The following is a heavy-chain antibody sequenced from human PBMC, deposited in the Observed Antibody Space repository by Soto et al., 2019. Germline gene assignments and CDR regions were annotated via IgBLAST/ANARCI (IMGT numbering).Heavy chain of an antibody. CDR2: ISYDGSNK. CDR1: GFTFSSYG. V-gene: IGHV3-30*18. D-gene: IGHD5-18*01. J-gene: IGHJ3*02. Sequence: GGSLRLSCAASGFTFSSYGMHWVRQAPGKGLEWVAVISYDGSNKYYADSVKGRFTISRDNSKNTLYLQMNSLRAEDTAVYYCAKESVDTAPWDIWGQGTMVTVSS. CDR3: AKESVDTAPWDI.